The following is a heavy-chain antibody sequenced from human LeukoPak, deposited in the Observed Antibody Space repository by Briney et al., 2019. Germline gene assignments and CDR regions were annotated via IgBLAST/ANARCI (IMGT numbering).Heavy chain of an antibody. CDR1: GYTFTSYG. CDR2: ISAYNGNT. D-gene: IGHD3-10*01. V-gene: IGHV1-18*01. J-gene: IGHJ4*02. CDR3: ARDPVLLWFGELLPPDY. Sequence: ASVKVSCKASGYTFTSYGISWVRQAPGQGLEWMGWISAYNGNTNYAQKLQGRVTMTTDTSTSTAYMELRSLRSGDTAVYYCARDPVLLWFGELLPPDYWGQGTLVTVSS.